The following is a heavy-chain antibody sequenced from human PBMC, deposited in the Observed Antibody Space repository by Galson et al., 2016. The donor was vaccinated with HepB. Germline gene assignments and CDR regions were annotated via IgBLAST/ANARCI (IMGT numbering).Heavy chain of an antibody. CDR3: ARVITVGGFIDS. J-gene: IGHJ4*02. D-gene: IGHD1-26*01. V-gene: IGHV1-69*11. Sequence: SVKVSCKASGGTFSRYGFGWVRRPPGQGLEWMGMVVPLIGPLNLAQKFQGRVTFTADESTTTAYMELSNLRPEDTALYYCARVITVGGFIDSWGLGTLVTVSS. CDR2: VVPLIGPL. CDR1: GGTFSRYG.